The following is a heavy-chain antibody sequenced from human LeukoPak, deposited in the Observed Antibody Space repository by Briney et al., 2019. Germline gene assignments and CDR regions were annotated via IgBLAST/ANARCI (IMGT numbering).Heavy chain of an antibody. CDR2: IYSGGST. Sequence: GGSLRLSCAASGFTVSSNYMSWVRQAPGKGLEWVSVIYSGGSTYYADSVKGRFTISRDNSKNTLYLQMNSLRAEDTAVYYCARSDSGGYYGSGSYYNPDYWGQGTLVTVSS. D-gene: IGHD3-10*01. CDR1: GFTVSSNY. CDR3: ARSDSGGYYGSGSYYNPDY. V-gene: IGHV3-53*01. J-gene: IGHJ4*02.